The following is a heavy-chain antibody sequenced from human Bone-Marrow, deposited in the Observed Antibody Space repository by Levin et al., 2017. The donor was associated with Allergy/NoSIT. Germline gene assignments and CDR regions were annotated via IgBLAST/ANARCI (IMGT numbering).Heavy chain of an antibody. D-gene: IGHD3-10*01. CDR1: GGTFSSYA. V-gene: IGHV1-69*04. J-gene: IGHJ6*03. CDR3: ARSITMVRGVINARFYYYYMDV. CDR2: IIPILGIA. Sequence: GASVKVSCKASGGTFSSYAISWVRQAPGQGLEWMGRIIPILGIANYAQKFQGRVTITADKSTSTAYMELSSLRSEDTAVYYCARSITMVRGVINARFYYYYMDVWGKGTTVTVSS.